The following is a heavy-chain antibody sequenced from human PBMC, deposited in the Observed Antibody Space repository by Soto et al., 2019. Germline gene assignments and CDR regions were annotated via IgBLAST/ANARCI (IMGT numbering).Heavy chain of an antibody. CDR3: ARGGGWFGELFPFDY. V-gene: IGHV1-2*02. D-gene: IGHD3-10*01. Sequence: QVQLVQSGAEVKKPGASVKVSCKASGYTFTGYYMHWVRQAPGQGLEWMGWINPNSGGTNYAQKFQGRVTMTRDTSISTAYMELSRLRSDDTSVYYCARGGGWFGELFPFDYWGQGTLVTVSS. CDR2: INPNSGGT. J-gene: IGHJ4*02. CDR1: GYTFTGYY.